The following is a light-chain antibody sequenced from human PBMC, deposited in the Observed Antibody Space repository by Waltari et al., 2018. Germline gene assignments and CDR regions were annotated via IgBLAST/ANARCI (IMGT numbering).Light chain of an antibody. Sequence: DVVMTQSPLSLPVTLGQAASISCSSSRSLVYSDGNNYLNWFHQRPGQSPRRLIYKVSNRDSGVPDRFGGSGSGTNFTLKISRVEAEDVGVYYCMQGTYWRTFGQGTKVEIK. J-gene: IGKJ1*01. CDR2: KVS. CDR1: RSLVYSDGNNY. V-gene: IGKV2-30*01. CDR3: MQGTYWRT.